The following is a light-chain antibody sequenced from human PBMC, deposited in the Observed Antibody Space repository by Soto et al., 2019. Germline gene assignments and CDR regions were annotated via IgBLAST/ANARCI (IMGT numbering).Light chain of an antibody. CDR3: QQYNSYWT. J-gene: IGKJ1*01. CDR2: DAS. Sequence: EIVWTQSPATLSLSPGERATLSCRASQSVSSYLAWYQQKPGQAPRLLIYDASNRATGIPARFSGSGSGTDFTLTISSLQPDDFATYYCQQYNSYWTFGQGTKVDI. CDR1: QSVSSY. V-gene: IGKV3-11*01.